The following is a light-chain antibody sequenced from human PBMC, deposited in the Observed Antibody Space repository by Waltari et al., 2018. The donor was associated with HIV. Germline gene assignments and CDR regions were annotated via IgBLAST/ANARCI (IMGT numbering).Light chain of an antibody. Sequence: EIVMTQSPATLSVSPGERATLSCRASQSVSSKLAWYQQTPGQAPRLLIYGAFTRATGIPARFSGSGSGTEFTLTISSLRSEDFVVYYCQQYNNWPRTFGQGTKLQIK. V-gene: IGKV3-15*01. CDR1: QSVSSK. CDR3: QQYNNWPRT. CDR2: GAF. J-gene: IGKJ2*01.